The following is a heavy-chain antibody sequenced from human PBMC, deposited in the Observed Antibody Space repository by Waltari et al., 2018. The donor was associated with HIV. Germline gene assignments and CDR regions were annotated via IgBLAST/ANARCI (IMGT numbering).Heavy chain of an antibody. CDR3: AKGTLNPLTTDY. CDR1: GLPFSSPA. D-gene: IGHD4-17*01. Sequence: EVPLLVAGGGLVQPGGSVRLPCADSGLPFSSPAMTWVRQAPGKGLEWVSAIFGDGGSTFYADSVKGRFTISRDNSKNTLDLQMNSLRAEDTAVYYCAKGTLNPLTTDYWGQGTLVTVSS. CDR2: IFGDGGST. J-gene: IGHJ4*02. V-gene: IGHV3-23*01.